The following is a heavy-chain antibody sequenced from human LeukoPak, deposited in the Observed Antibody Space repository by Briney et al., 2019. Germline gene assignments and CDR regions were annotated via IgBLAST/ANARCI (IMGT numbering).Heavy chain of an antibody. Sequence: SGGSLRLSCAASGFTFSSYGMHWVRQAPGKGLEWVAVISYDGSSKYYADSVKGRFTISRDNSKNTLYLQMNSLRAEDTAVYYCAKDPPRVTMIANDAFDIWGQGTMVTVSS. J-gene: IGHJ3*02. V-gene: IGHV3-30*18. D-gene: IGHD3-22*01. CDR3: AKDPPRVTMIANDAFDI. CDR1: GFTFSSYG. CDR2: ISYDGSSK.